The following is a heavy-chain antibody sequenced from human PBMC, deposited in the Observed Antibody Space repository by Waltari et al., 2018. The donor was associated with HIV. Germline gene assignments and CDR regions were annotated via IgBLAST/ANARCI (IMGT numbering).Heavy chain of an antibody. CDR3: ARDSGNYDFWSGYINWFDP. CDR2: INAGNGNT. V-gene: IGHV1-3*01. Sequence: QVQLVQSGAEVKKPGASVKVSCKASGYTFTSYAMHWVRQAPGQRLEWMGWINAGNGNTKYSQKFQGRVTITRDTSASTAYMELSSLRSEDTAVYYCARDSGNYDFWSGYINWFDPWGQGTLVTVSS. CDR1: GYTFTSYA. D-gene: IGHD3-3*01. J-gene: IGHJ5*02.